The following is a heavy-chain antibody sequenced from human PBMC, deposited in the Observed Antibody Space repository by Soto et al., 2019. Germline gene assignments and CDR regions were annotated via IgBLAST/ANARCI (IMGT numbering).Heavy chain of an antibody. CDR2: IYSGGST. CDR1: GFTVSSNY. CDR3: AREYPLWFGESPYYYYYYMDV. Sequence: GGSLRLSCAASGFTVSSNYMSWVRQAPGKGLEWVSVIYSGGSTYYADSVKGRFTISRDNSKNTLYLQMNSLRAEDTAVYYCAREYPLWFGESPYYYYYYMDVWGKGTTVTVSS. J-gene: IGHJ6*03. D-gene: IGHD3-10*01. V-gene: IGHV3-66*01.